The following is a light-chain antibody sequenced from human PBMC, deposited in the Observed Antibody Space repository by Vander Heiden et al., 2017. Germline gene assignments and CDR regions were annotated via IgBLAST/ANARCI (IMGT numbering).Light chain of an antibody. CDR2: DVS. Sequence: QSALPQPASASGSPGQSVTISCTGTSSDVGGYKYVSWYQQHPGKAPKLMIYDVSDRPSGVSNRFSGSKSGNTASLTISGLQAEDEADYYCASYTSSSTWVFGGGTKLTVL. V-gene: IGLV2-14*03. CDR3: ASYTSSSTWV. J-gene: IGLJ3*02. CDR1: SSDVGGYKY.